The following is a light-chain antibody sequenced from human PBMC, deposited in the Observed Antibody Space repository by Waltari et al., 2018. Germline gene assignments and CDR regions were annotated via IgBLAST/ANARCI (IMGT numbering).Light chain of an antibody. CDR1: QSLLHSDGKTH. Sequence: IVMTQSPLSLSVTPGQPAAISCKSTQSLLHSDGKTHLYWYLQRPGQSPQLLIYDVSIRASGVPERFNGSGLGTDFTLKISRVESDDVGLYYCMQSRKFPLTFGGGTRVEIK. V-gene: IGKV2D-29*02. CDR3: MQSRKFPLT. CDR2: DVS. J-gene: IGKJ4*01.